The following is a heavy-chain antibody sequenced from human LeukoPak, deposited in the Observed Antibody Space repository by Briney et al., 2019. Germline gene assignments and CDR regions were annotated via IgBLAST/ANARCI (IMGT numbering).Heavy chain of an antibody. V-gene: IGHV5-51*01. Sequence: HGESLKISCKGSGYISTTYWIGWVPQLPGKGLEWMGIIYPGDSDTRYSSSFQSQVTISADKSISTAYLQWSSLKASDTAMYYCARQTTYYFYMDVWGKGTTVTVSS. CDR3: ARQTTYYFYMDV. CDR1: GYISTTYW. CDR2: IYPGDSDT. J-gene: IGHJ6*03. D-gene: IGHD1-7*01.